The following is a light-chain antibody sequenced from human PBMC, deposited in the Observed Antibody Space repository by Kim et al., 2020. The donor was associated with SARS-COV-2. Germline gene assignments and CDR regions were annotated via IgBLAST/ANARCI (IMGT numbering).Light chain of an antibody. Sequence: QSITISCTGTSSDIGGYNYVSWYQQHPGKAPKLMIYDVTNRPSGVSNRFSGSKSGNTASLTVSGLQAEDEADYYCSSYTGSSTLPLFGGGTKLTVL. CDR1: SSDIGGYNY. CDR2: DVT. V-gene: IGLV2-14*03. CDR3: SSYTGSSTLPL. J-gene: IGLJ3*02.